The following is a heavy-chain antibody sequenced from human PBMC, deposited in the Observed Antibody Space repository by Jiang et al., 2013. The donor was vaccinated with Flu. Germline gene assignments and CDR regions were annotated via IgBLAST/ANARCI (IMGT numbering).Heavy chain of an antibody. D-gene: IGHD3-10*01. V-gene: IGHV4-34*01. J-gene: IGHJ3*01. CDR2: INDSGDT. Sequence: EINDSGDTNYNSSLKSRVTTSVDTFKKQVSLKMTSVTAADTAVYYCARGPYESGSYYNNGFDFWGQGTMVTVSS. CDR3: ARGPYESGSYYNNGFDF.